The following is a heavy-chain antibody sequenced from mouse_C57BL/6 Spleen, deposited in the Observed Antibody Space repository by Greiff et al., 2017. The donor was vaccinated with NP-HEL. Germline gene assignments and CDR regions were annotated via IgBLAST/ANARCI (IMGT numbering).Heavy chain of an antibody. CDR3: ARRETVVADYYAMDY. V-gene: IGHV1-80*01. J-gene: IGHJ4*01. CDR1: GYAFSSYW. Sequence: QVHVKQSGAELVKPGASVKISCKASGYAFSSYWMNWVKQRPGKGLEWIGQIYPGDGDTNYNGKFKGKATLTADKSSSTAYMQLSSLTSEDSAVYFCARRETVVADYYAMDYWGQGTSVTVSS. CDR2: IYPGDGDT. D-gene: IGHD1-1*01.